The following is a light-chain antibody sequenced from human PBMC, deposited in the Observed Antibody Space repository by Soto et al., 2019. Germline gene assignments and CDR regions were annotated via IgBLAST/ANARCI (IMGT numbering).Light chain of an antibody. V-gene: IGKV3-15*01. Sequence: EIVMTQSPATLSVSPGERATLSCRARQSVGSNLDWYQQKPGQAPRLLIYGASTRAAGIPARFSGSGSGTEFTLIISSLQSEDSAVYFCQQYNTRWTVGPGTKVEIK. CDR2: GAS. CDR3: QQYNTRWT. J-gene: IGKJ1*01. CDR1: QSVGSN.